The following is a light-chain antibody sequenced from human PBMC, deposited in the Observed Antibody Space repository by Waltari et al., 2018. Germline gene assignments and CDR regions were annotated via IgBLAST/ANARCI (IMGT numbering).Light chain of an antibody. V-gene: IGKV1-39*01. J-gene: IGKJ2*01. CDR1: QSLSNY. Sequence: DIQMTQSPSSLSASVGDRVTITCRASQSLSNYLNWYQHKAGEAPKLLIHGAFNLQSGVPSRFSGSGSGTDFTLTIGSLQPEDVATYYCHQTRSLPDTFGQGTKLEI. CDR2: GAF. CDR3: HQTRSLPDT.